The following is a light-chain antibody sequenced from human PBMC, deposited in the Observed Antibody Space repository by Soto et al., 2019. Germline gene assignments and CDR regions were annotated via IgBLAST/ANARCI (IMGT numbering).Light chain of an antibody. Sequence: IQVTQSPSTLSASVGDRVTITCRASQSISSWLAWYQQKPGTAPKLLIYKASSVESGVPSRFSGSGSGTEFTLTISSLQTDDFAAYYCQQYNSYPYTFGQGTKLEIK. J-gene: IGKJ2*01. CDR1: QSISSW. V-gene: IGKV1-5*03. CDR2: KAS. CDR3: QQYNSYPYT.